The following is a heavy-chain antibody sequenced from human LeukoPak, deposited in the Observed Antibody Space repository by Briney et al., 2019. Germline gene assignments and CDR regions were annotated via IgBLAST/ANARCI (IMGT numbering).Heavy chain of an antibody. V-gene: IGHV3-23*01. CDR2: ISASGGST. D-gene: IGHD1-26*01. J-gene: IGHJ4*02. CDR1: GFTVSSNY. CDR3: AKASTFSGSPVDY. Sequence: GGSLRLSCAASGFTVSSNYMSWVRQAPGKGLEWVSGISASGGSTYYADYVKGRFTISRDNSKNTLSLQMNGLRADDTAVYYCAKASTFSGSPVDYWGQGTLVTVSS.